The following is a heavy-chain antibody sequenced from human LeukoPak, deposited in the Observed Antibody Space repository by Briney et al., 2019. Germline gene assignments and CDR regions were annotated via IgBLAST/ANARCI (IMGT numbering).Heavy chain of an antibody. CDR2: ISAYNGNT. CDR3: ARSSIAAAGTVGFDY. CDR1: GYTFTSYG. Sequence: ASVKVSCKASGYTFTSYGISWVRQAPGQGLEWMGWISAYNGNTNYAQKLQGRVTMTTDTSTSTAYMELRSLRSDDTAVYYCARSSIAAAGTVGFDYWGQGTLVTVSS. D-gene: IGHD6-13*01. V-gene: IGHV1-18*04. J-gene: IGHJ4*02.